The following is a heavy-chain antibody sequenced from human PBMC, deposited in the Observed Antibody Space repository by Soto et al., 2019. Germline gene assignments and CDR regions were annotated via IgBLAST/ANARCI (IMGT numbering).Heavy chain of an antibody. CDR1: GFTFSNAW. Sequence: GGSLRLSCAASGFTFSNAWMSWVRQAPGKGLEWVGRIKSKTDGGTTDYAAPVKGRFTISRDDSKNTLYLQMNSLKTEDTAGYNGTTERLLTGNYYYYGMDVWGQGTTVTVSS. CDR2: IKSKTDGGTT. D-gene: IGHD7-27*01. CDR3: TTERLLTGNYYYYGMDV. J-gene: IGHJ6*02. V-gene: IGHV3-15*01.